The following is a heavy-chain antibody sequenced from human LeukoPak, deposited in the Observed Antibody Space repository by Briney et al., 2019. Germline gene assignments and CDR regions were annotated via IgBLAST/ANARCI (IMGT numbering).Heavy chain of an antibody. CDR3: ARVMTVAATEAFDY. CDR1: GFTFSSYS. Sequence: GGSLRLSCAASGFTFSSYSMNWVRQAPGKGLEWVSSISVRSNSIYYADSVKDRFTISRDNAKNSLYLQMSSLRVEDTAVYYCARVMTVAATEAFDYWGQGTLVTVSS. V-gene: IGHV3-21*01. CDR2: ISVRSNSI. J-gene: IGHJ4*02. D-gene: IGHD6-19*01.